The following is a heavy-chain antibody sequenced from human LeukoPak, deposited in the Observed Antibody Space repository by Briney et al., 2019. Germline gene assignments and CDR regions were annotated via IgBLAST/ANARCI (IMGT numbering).Heavy chain of an antibody. Sequence: PGGSLRLSCAASGFTFSSYNMNWVRQAPGKGLEWVSYISSSGSTIYYADSVKGRFTVSRDNANNSLSLQMNSLRAEGTAVYYCARSESGYRYWGQGTLVTVSS. CDR3: ARSESGYRY. D-gene: IGHD3-3*01. V-gene: IGHV3-48*01. CDR2: ISSSGSTI. J-gene: IGHJ4*02. CDR1: GFTFSSYN.